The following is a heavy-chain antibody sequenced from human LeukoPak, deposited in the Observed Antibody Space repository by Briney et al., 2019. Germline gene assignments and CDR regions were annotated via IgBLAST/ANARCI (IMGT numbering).Heavy chain of an antibody. J-gene: IGHJ4*02. CDR3: ARDSGGYSTLDY. Sequence: PSETLSLTCVVSGGSISSGGFYWSWIRQLPGKGLEWIGYIYHSGTTYYNPSLKSRVTISIDTSKNHFSLNLSSVTAADTAVYYCARDSGGYSTLDYWGQGTLVTVSS. CDR1: GGSISSGGFY. D-gene: IGHD2-15*01. CDR2: IYHSGTT. V-gene: IGHV4-31*11.